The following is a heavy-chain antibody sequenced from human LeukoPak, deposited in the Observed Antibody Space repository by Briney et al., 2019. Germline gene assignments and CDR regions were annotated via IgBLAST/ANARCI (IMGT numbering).Heavy chain of an antibody. CDR2: IYYSGST. D-gene: IGHD2-2*01. CDR1: GGSISSYY. Sequence: SETLSLTCTVSGGSISSYYWSWIRQPPGKGLEWIGYIYYSGSTNYNPSLKSRVTISVDTSKNQFSLKLSSVTAADTAVYYCANTVVVPVYYYMDVWGKGTTVTVSS. V-gene: IGHV4-59*01. CDR3: ANTVVVPVYYYMDV. J-gene: IGHJ6*03.